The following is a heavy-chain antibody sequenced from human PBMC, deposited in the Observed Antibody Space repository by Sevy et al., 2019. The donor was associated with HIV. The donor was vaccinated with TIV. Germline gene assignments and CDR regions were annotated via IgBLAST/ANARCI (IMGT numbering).Heavy chain of an antibody. CDR2: ILPSDSDT. Sequence: GESLKISCKGSGYTFSPYWIAWVRQMPGQGLEWMGIILPSDSDTEYSPSFQGHVTISVGKSINTVYLQWRSLKASDSAMYYCARQGDLDYFDYWGQGTLVTVSS. CDR1: GYTFSPYW. D-gene: IGHD1-26*01. CDR3: ARQGDLDYFDY. J-gene: IGHJ4*02. V-gene: IGHV5-51*01.